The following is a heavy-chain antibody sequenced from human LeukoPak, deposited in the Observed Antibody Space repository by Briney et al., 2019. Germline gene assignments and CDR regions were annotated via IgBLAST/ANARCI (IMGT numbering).Heavy chain of an antibody. CDR1: GGSFSGYY. J-gene: IGHJ5*02. CDR3: ARGTFGVVIRFNWFDP. Sequence: SETLSLTCAVYGGSFSGYYWSWIRQPPGKGLEWIGEINHSGGTNYNPSLKSRVTISVDTSKNQFSLKLSSVTAADTAVYYCARGTFGVVIRFNWFDPWGQGTLVTVSS. V-gene: IGHV4-34*01. CDR2: INHSGGT. D-gene: IGHD3-3*01.